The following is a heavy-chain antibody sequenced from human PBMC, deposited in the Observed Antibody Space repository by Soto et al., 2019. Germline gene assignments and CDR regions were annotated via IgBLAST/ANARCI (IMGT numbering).Heavy chain of an antibody. D-gene: IGHD2-15*01. CDR2: LGAADDP. CDR1: AFTLSAYD. J-gene: IGHJ6*02. Sequence: LRLSCAASAFTLSAYDMHWVRQPNGKGLEWVSALGAADDPYYLGSVRGRFTISRDNAKNSVYLQINSLRAEDTAVYFCARDCSGGSCYPGMDVWGQGTTVTVSS. CDR3: ARDCSGGSCYPGMDV. V-gene: IGHV3-13*05.